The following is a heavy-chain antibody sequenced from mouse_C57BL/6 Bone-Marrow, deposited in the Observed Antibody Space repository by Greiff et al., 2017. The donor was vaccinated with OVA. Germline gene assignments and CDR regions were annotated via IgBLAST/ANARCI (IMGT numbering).Heavy chain of an antibody. CDR3: TKLLDAMDY. Sequence: EVNVVESGEGLVKPGGSLKLSCAASGFTFSSYAMSWVRQTPEKRLEWVAYISSGGDYIYYADTVKGRCTISRDNARNTLYLQMSSLKSEDTAMYYCTKLLDAMDYWGQGTSVTVSS. J-gene: IGHJ4*01. D-gene: IGHD1-1*01. V-gene: IGHV5-9-1*02. CDR1: GFTFSSYA. CDR2: ISSGGDYI.